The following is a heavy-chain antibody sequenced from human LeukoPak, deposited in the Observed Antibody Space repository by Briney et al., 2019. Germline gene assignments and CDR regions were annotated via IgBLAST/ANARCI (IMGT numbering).Heavy chain of an antibody. D-gene: IGHD3-22*01. V-gene: IGHV1-69*13. CDR1: GGTFSSYA. Sequence: ASVKVSCKASGGTFSSYAISWVRQAPGQGLEWMGGIIPIFGTANYAQKFQGRVTITADESSSTAYMGLSSLRSEDTAVYYCARTTYDGSGYYLGDYWGQGTLVTVSS. CDR2: IIPIFGTA. CDR3: ARTTYDGSGYYLGDY. J-gene: IGHJ4*02.